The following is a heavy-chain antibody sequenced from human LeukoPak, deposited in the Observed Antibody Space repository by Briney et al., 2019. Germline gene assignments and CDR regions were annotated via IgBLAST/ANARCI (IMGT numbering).Heavy chain of an antibody. CDR3: ARNLEVRGVIIDAFDI. CDR1: GYTFTGYY. Sequence: GASVKVSCKASGYTFTGYYMHWVRQAPGQGLEWMGWINPNSGGTNYAQKFQGRVTMTRDTSISTAYMELSSLRSEDTAVYYCARNLEVRGVIIDAFDIWGQGTMVTVSS. V-gene: IGHV1-2*02. D-gene: IGHD3-10*01. J-gene: IGHJ3*02. CDR2: INPNSGGT.